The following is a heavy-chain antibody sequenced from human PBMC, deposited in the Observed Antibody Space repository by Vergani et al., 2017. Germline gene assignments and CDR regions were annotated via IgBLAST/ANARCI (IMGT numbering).Heavy chain of an antibody. CDR2: FYASGSI. CDR3: ARTKCTGTSCEALFDY. J-gene: IGHJ4*02. D-gene: IGHD1-1*01. CDR1: GASFSDGLYY. V-gene: IGHV4-61*02. Sequence: QVQLQESGPGLVKPSQTLSLTCTVSGASFSDGLYYWSWIRQSAGKGLEWIGRFYASGSITYNPSLNSRVTISADTAKHQFSLQLRSVTAADTAVYYCARTKCTGTSCEALFDYWGQGALVTVSS.